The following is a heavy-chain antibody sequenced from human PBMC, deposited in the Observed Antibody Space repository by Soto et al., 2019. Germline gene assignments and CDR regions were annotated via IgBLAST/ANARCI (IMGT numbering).Heavy chain of an antibody. CDR2: IFYIGNA. Sequence: QVQLQETGPGLVKPSQTLSLTCTVSGVSITSGDTYWSWIRQPPGKGLEWIGYIFYIGNAYYNPSLQSRVIISVDTSRNQFSLRLTSVTAADTAVYYCVRKTGTTFLGSFFDHWGQGTLVTVSS. J-gene: IGHJ4*02. CDR1: GVSITSGDTY. CDR3: VRKTGTTFLGSFFDH. D-gene: IGHD1-7*01. V-gene: IGHV4-30-4*01.